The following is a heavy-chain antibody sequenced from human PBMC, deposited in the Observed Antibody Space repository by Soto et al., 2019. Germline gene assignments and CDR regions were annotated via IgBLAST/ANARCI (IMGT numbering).Heavy chain of an antibody. CDR2: ISAYNGNT. D-gene: IGHD2-15*01. Sequence: ASVKVSCKASGYTFTSYGISWVRQAPGQGLEWMGWISAYNGNTNYAQKLQGRVTMTTDTSTSTAYMELRSLRSDDTAVYYCARTDTIGYCSGGSCPAAFDIWGQGTMVTVSS. V-gene: IGHV1-18*01. CDR1: GYTFTSYG. J-gene: IGHJ3*02. CDR3: ARTDTIGYCSGGSCPAAFDI.